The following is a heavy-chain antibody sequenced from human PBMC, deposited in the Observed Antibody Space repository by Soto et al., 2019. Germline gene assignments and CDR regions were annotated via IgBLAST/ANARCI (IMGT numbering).Heavy chain of an antibody. CDR3: EMYYGHGKDY. D-gene: IGHD3-10*01. V-gene: IGHV4-59*02. CDR1: GASVTNYY. CDR2: ISYGGTT. J-gene: IGHJ4*02. Sequence: PSETLSLTCSVSGASVTNYYWSWIRQSPGKGLEWIGYISYGGTTNFNSSLKGRVTVSVDMSKNQFSLTLNSVTAADTAVYYCEMYYGHGKDYWGQGTLVTVSS.